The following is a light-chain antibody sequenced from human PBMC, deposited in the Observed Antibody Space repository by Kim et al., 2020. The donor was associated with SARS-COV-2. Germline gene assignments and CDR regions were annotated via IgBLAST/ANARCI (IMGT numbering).Light chain of an antibody. CDR1: RGSIDDKY. J-gene: IGLJ2*01. Sequence: GKTVTISCTPSRGSIDDKYVQWYQQRPGGFPTTVIYEDDQRPSGVSDRFSGSIDSSSNSASLTISGLRTEDEADYYCQSYNRDNVIFGGGTQLTVL. CDR2: EDD. V-gene: IGLV6-57*01. CDR3: QSYNRDNVI.